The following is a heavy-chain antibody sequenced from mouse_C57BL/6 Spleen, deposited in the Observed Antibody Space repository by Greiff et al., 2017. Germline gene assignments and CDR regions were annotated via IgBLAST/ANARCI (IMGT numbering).Heavy chain of an antibody. J-gene: IGHJ4*01. D-gene: IGHD1-1*01. V-gene: IGHV1-69*01. CDR1: GYTFTSYW. CDR2: IDPSDSYT. Sequence: VQLQQPGAELVMPGASVKLSCKASGYTFTSYWMHWVKQRPGQGLEWIGEIDPSDSYTNYNQKFKGKSTLTVDKSSSTAYMQLSSLTSEVSAVYYCSRALITTVVGGAMDYWGQGTSVTVSS. CDR3: SRALITTVVGGAMDY.